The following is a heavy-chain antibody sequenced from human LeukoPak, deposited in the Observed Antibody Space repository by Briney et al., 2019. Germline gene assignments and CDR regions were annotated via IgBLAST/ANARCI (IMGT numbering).Heavy chain of an antibody. Sequence: PGGSLRLSCAASGFTFSSYEMNWVRQAPGKGLEWVSYISSSGSTIYYADSVKGRFTISRDNAKNSLYLQMNSLRAEDTAVYYCATDTPIGYCSGGSCYSHAFDIWGQGTMVTVSS. J-gene: IGHJ3*02. CDR2: ISSSGSTI. CDR1: GFTFSSYE. D-gene: IGHD2-15*01. V-gene: IGHV3-48*03. CDR3: ATDTPIGYCSGGSCYSHAFDI.